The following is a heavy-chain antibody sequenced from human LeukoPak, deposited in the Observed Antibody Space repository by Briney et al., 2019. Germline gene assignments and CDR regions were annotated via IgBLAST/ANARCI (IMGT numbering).Heavy chain of an antibody. J-gene: IGHJ4*02. D-gene: IGHD3-22*01. CDR3: ARASSGYYWDFDY. Sequence: KTSETLSLTCTVSGDSISSYNYFWGWIRQPPGKGLEWVGSIYYRGNTYYNPSLKSRVTLSADTSKNQFSLKMTSVTAADTSVYYCARASSGYYWDFDYWGQGALVTVSS. CDR2: IYYRGNT. CDR1: GDSISSYNYF. V-gene: IGHV4-39*01.